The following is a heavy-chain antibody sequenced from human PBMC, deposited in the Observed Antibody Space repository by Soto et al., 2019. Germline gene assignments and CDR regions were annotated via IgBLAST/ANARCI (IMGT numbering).Heavy chain of an antibody. D-gene: IGHD3-3*01. CDR2: INAGNGNT. Sequence: ASVKVSCKASGYTFTSYAMHWVRQAPGQRLEWMGWINAGNGNTKYSQKFQGRVTITRDTSASTAYMELSSLRSEDTAVYYCAREVAYFGVVITSKWLDPSGEGTIVTVYS. CDR1: GYTFTSYA. CDR3: AREVAYFGVVITSKWLDP. V-gene: IGHV1-3*01. J-gene: IGHJ5*02.